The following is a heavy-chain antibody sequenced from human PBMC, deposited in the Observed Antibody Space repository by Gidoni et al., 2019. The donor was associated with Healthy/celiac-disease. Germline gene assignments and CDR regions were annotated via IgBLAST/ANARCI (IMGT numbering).Heavy chain of an antibody. V-gene: IGHV4-39*01. CDR3: ARRWGRALLWFGESYGMDV. CDR1: GGSISRSSYY. Sequence: QLQLQESGPGLVKPSETLSLTCTVSGGSISRSSYYWGWIRQPPGKGLEWIGSIYYSGSTYYNPSIKSRVTISVDTSKNQFSLKLSSVTAADTAVYYCARRWGRALLWFGESYGMDVWGQGTTVTVSS. J-gene: IGHJ6*02. D-gene: IGHD3-10*01. CDR2: IYYSGST.